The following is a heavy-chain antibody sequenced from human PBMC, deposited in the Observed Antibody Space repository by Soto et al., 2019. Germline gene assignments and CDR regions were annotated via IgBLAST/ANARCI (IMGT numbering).Heavy chain of an antibody. Sequence: ASVKVSCKASGYTFTSYAMHWVRQAPGQRLEWMGWINAGNGNTKYSQKFQGRVTITRDTSASTAYMELSSLRSEDTAVYYCASRHLPYCSHGNCNRIDFWGQATLVTVSS. CDR1: GYTFTSYA. V-gene: IGHV1-3*01. CDR2: INAGNGNT. CDR3: ASRHLPYCSHGNCNRIDF. D-gene: IGHD2-15*01. J-gene: IGHJ4*02.